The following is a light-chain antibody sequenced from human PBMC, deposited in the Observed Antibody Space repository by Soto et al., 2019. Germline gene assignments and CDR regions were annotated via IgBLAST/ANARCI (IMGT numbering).Light chain of an antibody. J-gene: IGKJ1*01. CDR2: DAS. Sequence: IQMTQSPSTLSASVGGTVNISCRASQSISVSLAWYQQKPGKAPRLLIYDASTLQGGVPSRFSGSGSGTEFTLSISSLQPDDFATYYCQQYKSYSWTFGQGTKVDIK. CDR3: QQYKSYSWT. CDR1: QSISVS. V-gene: IGKV1-5*01.